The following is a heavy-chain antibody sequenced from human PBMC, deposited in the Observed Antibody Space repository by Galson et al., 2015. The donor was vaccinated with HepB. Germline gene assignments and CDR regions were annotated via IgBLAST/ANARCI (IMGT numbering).Heavy chain of an antibody. J-gene: IGHJ3*02. CDR3: ARLASSGYYFASNAFDI. Sequence: QSGAEVKKPGESLKISCKGSGYSFTSYWIGWVRQMPGKGLEWMGIIYPGDSDTRYSPSFQGQVTISADKSISTAYLQWSSLKASDTAMYYCARLASSGYYFASNAFDIWGQGTMVTVSS. CDR1: GYSFTSYW. V-gene: IGHV5-51*03. D-gene: IGHD3-22*01. CDR2: IYPGDSDT.